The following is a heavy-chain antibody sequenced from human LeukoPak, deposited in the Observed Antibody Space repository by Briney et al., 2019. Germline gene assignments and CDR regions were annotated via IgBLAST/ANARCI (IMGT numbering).Heavy chain of an antibody. CDR1: GGSFSGYY. V-gene: IGHV4-34*01. CDR2: INHSGST. D-gene: IGHD4-17*01. CDR3: ARATTVTSFDY. J-gene: IGHJ4*02. Sequence: EPSETLSLTCAVYGGSFSGYYWSWIRQPPGKGLEWIGEINHSGSTNYNPSLKSRVTISVDTSKNQFSLKLSSVTAADTAVYYCARATTVTSFDYWGQGTLVTVSS.